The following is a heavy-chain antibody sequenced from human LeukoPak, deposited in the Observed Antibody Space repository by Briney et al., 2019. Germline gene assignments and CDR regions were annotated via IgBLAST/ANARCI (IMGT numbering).Heavy chain of an antibody. CDR2: ISSSSSTI. D-gene: IGHD6-13*01. J-gene: IGHJ5*02. CDR3: ARDSSRWYYHGFWFDP. V-gene: IGHV3-48*04. Sequence: ERSLRLSCETSGFTFSGYSMNWVRQAQGKGLEWVSYISSSSSTIYYADSVKGRFTISRDNAKNSLYLQMNSLRAEDTAVYYCARDSSRWYYHGFWFDPWGQGTLVTVSS. CDR1: GFTFSGYS.